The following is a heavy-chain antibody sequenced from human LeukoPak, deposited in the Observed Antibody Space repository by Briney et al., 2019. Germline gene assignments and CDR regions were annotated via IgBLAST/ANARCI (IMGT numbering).Heavy chain of an antibody. Sequence: GRSLRLSCAVSGFTFSRYGMHWVRQAPGKGLEWVAVIWYDGSNRQYADSVKGRFTISRDNSKNTLYLQMNSLRVEDTAVYDCARDFGFSPSSGYSFDYWGQGTLVTVSS. CDR2: IWYDGSNR. CDR1: GFTFSRYG. V-gene: IGHV3-33*01. D-gene: IGHD3-22*01. CDR3: ARDFGFSPSSGYSFDY. J-gene: IGHJ4*02.